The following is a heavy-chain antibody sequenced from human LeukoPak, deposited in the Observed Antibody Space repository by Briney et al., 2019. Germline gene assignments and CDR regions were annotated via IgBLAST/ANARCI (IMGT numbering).Heavy chain of an antibody. CDR2: IYHSGST. D-gene: IGHD4-17*01. CDR1: GYSISSGYY. V-gene: IGHV4-38-2*01. CDR3: ARAIPHGDYGYYYYMDV. J-gene: IGHJ6*03. Sequence: KPLETLSLTCAVSGYSISSGYYWGWIRQPPGKGLDWIGSIYHSGSTYYNPSLKSRVTRSVDTSKVQFSPKLSAVTASDTAVYYCARAIPHGDYGYYYYMDVWGNGTTVTVSS.